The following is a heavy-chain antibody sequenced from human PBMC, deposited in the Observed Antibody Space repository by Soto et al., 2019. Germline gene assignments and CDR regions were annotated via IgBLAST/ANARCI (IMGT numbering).Heavy chain of an antibody. J-gene: IGHJ6*02. CDR1: GGTFSSYA. D-gene: IGHD4-17*01. CDR3: ARWKYVDYRLPYYYYYGMDV. V-gene: IGHV1-69*13. Sequence: SVKVSCKASGGTFSSYAISWVRQAPGQGLEWMGGIIPIFGTANYAQKFQGRVTITADESTSTAYMELSSLRSEDTAVYYCARWKYVDYRLPYYYYYGMDVWGQGTTVTVSS. CDR2: IIPIFGTA.